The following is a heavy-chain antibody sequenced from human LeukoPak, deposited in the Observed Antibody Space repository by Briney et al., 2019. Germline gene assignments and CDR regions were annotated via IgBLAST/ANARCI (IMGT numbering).Heavy chain of an antibody. Sequence: PGGSLRLSCAASGFTFSSHAMSWVRQAPGKGLEWVPAVSGSGDSTYYADSVKGRFTISRDNSKNTLYLQMNSLRAEDTALYYCAKDHDYYASGPIWGQGTMVTVSS. D-gene: IGHD3-10*01. V-gene: IGHV3-23*01. CDR2: VSGSGDST. J-gene: IGHJ3*02. CDR1: GFTFSSHA. CDR3: AKDHDYYASGPI.